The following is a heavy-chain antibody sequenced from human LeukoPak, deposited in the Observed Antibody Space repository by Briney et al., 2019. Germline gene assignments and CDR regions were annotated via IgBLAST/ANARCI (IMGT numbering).Heavy chain of an antibody. D-gene: IGHD6-13*01. CDR3: ARRKRISSSWYRPEYYFDY. V-gene: IGHV4-34*01. J-gene: IGHJ4*02. CDR1: GGSFSGYY. CDR2: INHSGST. Sequence: SETLSLTCAVYGGSFSGYYWSWIRQPPGKGLVWSGEINHSGSTNYNPSLKSRVTISVDTSKNQFSLKLSSVTAADTAVYYCARRKRISSSWYRPEYYFDYWGQGTLVTVSS.